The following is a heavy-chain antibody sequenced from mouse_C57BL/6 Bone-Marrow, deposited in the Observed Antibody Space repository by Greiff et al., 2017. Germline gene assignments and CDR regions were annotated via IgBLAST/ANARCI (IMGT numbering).Heavy chain of an antibody. D-gene: IGHD1-1*01. CDR2: ISYDGSN. CDR3: ARVGNYYGRGAWFAY. V-gene: IGHV3-6*01. Sequence: ESGPGLVKPSQSLSLTCSVTGYSITSGYYWNWIRQFPGNKLEWMGYISYDGSNNYNPSLKNRISITRDTSKNQFFLKLNSVTTEDTATYYCARVGNYYGRGAWFAYWGQGTLVTVSA. CDR1: GYSITSGYY. J-gene: IGHJ3*01.